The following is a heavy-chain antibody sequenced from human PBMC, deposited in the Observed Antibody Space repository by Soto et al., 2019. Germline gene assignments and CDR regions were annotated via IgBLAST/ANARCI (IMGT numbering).Heavy chain of an antibody. CDR3: ARVGGQLLVDYYYGMDV. Sequence: SETLSLTCTVSGGSISSGDYYWSWIRQPPGKGLEWIGYIYYSGSTYYNPSLKSRVTISVDTSENQFSLKLSSVTAADTAVYYCARVGGQLLVDYYYGMDVWGQGTTVTVSS. J-gene: IGHJ6*02. CDR1: GGSISSGDYY. CDR2: IYYSGST. D-gene: IGHD6-6*01. V-gene: IGHV4-30-4*01.